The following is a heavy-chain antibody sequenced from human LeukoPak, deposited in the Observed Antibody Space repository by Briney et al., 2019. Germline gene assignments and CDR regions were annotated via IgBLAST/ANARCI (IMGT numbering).Heavy chain of an antibody. Sequence: GGSLRLSCSVSGFTFSTYVMHWVRQAPGKGLEWVSSISSSSSYIYYADSVKGRFTISRDNSKNTLYLQMNSLGAEDSAVYYCAKDGESGSYPDYWGQGTLVTVSS. J-gene: IGHJ4*02. CDR1: GFTFSTYV. D-gene: IGHD1-26*01. CDR2: ISSSSSYI. V-gene: IGHV3-21*04. CDR3: AKDGESGSYPDY.